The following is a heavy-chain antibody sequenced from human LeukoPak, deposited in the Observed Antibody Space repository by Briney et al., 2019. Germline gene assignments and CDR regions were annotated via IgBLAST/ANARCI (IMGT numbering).Heavy chain of an antibody. D-gene: IGHD6-19*01. Sequence: SETLSLTCAVYGGSFTGYYWSWIRQPPGKGLEWIGEINHSGSTNYNPSLKSRVTISVDTSKNQFSLKLSSVTAADTALYYCARGGAVAAFPFWGQGTLVTVSS. CDR1: GGSFTGYY. J-gene: IGHJ4*02. CDR2: INHSGST. V-gene: IGHV4-34*01. CDR3: ARGGAVAAFPF.